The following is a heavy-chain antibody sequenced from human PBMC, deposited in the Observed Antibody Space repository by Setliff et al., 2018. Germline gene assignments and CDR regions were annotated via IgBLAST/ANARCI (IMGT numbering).Heavy chain of an antibody. CDR2: IDSSSTWI. Sequence: GGSLRLSCAASGFTFSSYTMNWVRQAPGQGLEWVSSIDSSSTWIYYADSVKGRFTISRDNAKNTVYLQMNSLRAEDTAVYYCARVGEYRFLEWFMNYYYNYMDAWGKGTTVTVSS. CDR3: ARVGEYRFLEWFMNYYYNYMDA. D-gene: IGHD3-3*01. CDR1: GFTFSSYT. J-gene: IGHJ6*03. V-gene: IGHV3-21*01.